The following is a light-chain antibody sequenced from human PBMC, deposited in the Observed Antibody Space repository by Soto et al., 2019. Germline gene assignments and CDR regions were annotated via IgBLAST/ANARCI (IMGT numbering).Light chain of an antibody. Sequence: DVVMTQSPGSLAVSLGERATINCKSSRNVLYSSNNKNYLAWYQQKPGQPPKLLISWASTRESGVPDRFAGSGSGTDFTLTISSLQAEDVAVYYCQQHYYTPLTFGGGTRVEIK. CDR1: RNVLYSSNNKNY. V-gene: IGKV4-1*01. J-gene: IGKJ4*01. CDR2: WAS. CDR3: QQHYYTPLT.